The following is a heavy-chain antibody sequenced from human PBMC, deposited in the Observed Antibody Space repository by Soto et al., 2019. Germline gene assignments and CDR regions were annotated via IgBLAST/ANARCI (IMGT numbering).Heavy chain of an antibody. V-gene: IGHV3-15*01. CDR2: IKSKTDGGTT. Sequence: EVQLVESGGGLVKPGGSLRLSCAASGFTFSNAWMSWVRQAPGKGLEWVGRIKSKTDGGTTDYAAPVKGRFTISRDDSKNTLYLQMNSLKTEDTAVYYCTIVGGSGSQTSQSYFYYYMDVWGKGTTVTVSS. CDR1: GFTFSNAW. CDR3: TIVGGSGSQTSQSYFYYYMDV. J-gene: IGHJ6*03. D-gene: IGHD3-10*01.